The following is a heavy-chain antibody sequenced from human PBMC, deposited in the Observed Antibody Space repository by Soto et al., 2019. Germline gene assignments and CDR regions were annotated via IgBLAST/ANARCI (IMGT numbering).Heavy chain of an antibody. J-gene: IGHJ6*02. CDR2: IWYDGSNK. CDR3: ARGAYFWSGYSNYYYGMDV. D-gene: IGHD3-3*01. CDR1: GFTFSSYG. Sequence: GGSLRLSCAASGFTFSSYGMHWVRQAQGKGLEWVAVIWYDGSNKYYADSVKGRFTISRDNSKNTLYLQMNSLRAEDTAVYYCARGAYFWSGYSNYYYGMDVWGQGTTVTVSS. V-gene: IGHV3-33*01.